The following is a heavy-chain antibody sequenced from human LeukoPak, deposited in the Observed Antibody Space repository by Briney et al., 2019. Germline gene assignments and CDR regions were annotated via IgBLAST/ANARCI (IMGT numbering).Heavy chain of an antibody. CDR2: INSDGSST. CDR3: ATVPAH. Sequence: GGSLRLSCAAYGFTFGSKWMHWVRQSPGKGLVWVSRINSDGSSTSYADSGRGRFTISRDNAKHSLYLQMSSLRAEDAAVDFCATVPAHGGQATLLTVPS. CDR1: GFTFGSKW. J-gene: IGHJ1*01. V-gene: IGHV3-74*01.